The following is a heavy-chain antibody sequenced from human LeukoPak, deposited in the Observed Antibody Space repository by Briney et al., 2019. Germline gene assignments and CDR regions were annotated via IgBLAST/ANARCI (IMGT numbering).Heavy chain of an antibody. Sequence: SETLSLTCAVYGGSFSGYYWSWIRQPPGKGLEWIGEINHSGSTNYNPSLKSRVTVSVDTSKSQFSLRLNSVTAADTAVYYCARETVQGRVDYWGQGTLVTVSS. CDR3: ARETVQGRVDY. J-gene: IGHJ4*02. D-gene: IGHD3-10*01. CDR2: INHSGST. CDR1: GGSFSGYY. V-gene: IGHV4-34*01.